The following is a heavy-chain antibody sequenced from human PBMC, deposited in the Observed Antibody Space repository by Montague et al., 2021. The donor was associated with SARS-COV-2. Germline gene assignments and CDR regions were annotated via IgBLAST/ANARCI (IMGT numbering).Heavy chain of an antibody. J-gene: IGHJ4*02. CDR1: GGSMRRYY. Sequence: SETLSLTCTISGGSMRRYYWTWIRQLPGKELEWIGSIYDSGGARYNPSLKSRVSISVDASKNQFSLRVTSVTAADTAVYFCARRGTGNYEILDHWGQGTLVTVSS. D-gene: IGHD3-3*01. CDR3: ARRGTGNYEILDH. CDR2: IYDSGGA. V-gene: IGHV4-59*01.